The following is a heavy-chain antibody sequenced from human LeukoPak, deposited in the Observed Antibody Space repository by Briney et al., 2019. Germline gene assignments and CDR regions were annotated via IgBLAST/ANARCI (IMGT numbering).Heavy chain of an antibody. V-gene: IGHV4-59*08. CDR2: IYYSGST. CDR1: GGSISSYY. Sequence: SETLSLTCTVSGGSISSYYWRWIRQPPGKGLEWIGYIYYSGSTNYNPSLKSRVTISVDTSKNQFSLKLSSVTAADTAVYYCARQTYGYSYGLNWFDPWGQGTLVTVSS. CDR3: ARQTYGYSYGLNWFDP. D-gene: IGHD5-18*01. J-gene: IGHJ5*02.